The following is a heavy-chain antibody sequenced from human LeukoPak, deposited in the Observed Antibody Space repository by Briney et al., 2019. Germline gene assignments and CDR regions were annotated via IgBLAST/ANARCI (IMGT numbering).Heavy chain of an antibody. Sequence: GGSLRLSCAASGFTFDDYGMSWVRQAPGKGLEWVSVIYSGGSTYYADSVKGRFTISRHNSKNTLYLQMNSLRAEDTAVYYCARSSGWYYYFDYWGQGTLVTVSS. V-gene: IGHV3-53*04. CDR1: GFTFDDYG. J-gene: IGHJ4*02. CDR3: ARSSGWYYYFDY. D-gene: IGHD6-19*01. CDR2: IYSGGST.